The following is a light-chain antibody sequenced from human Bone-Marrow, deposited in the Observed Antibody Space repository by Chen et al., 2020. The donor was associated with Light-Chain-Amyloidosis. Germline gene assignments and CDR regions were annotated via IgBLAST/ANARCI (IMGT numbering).Light chain of an antibody. J-gene: IGKJ4*01. V-gene: IGKV3-20*01. CDR3: QHYDTSPLA. Sequence: EIVLTQSPGTLSLSPGEGANLSCMASKTISRNYLTWYQQKFGQAPRLLIYGSSSRATGIPDRFTGSGSGTDFTLTINRLEPEDFAMYYCQHYDTSPLAFGGWTKVEIK. CDR2: GSS. CDR1: KTISRNY.